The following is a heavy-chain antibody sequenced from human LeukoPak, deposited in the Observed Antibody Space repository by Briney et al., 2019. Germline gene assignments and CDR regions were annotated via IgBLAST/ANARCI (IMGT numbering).Heavy chain of an antibody. CDR1: GYTFTSYG. CDR2: ISAYNGNT. Sequence: KPGASVEVSCRASGYTFTSYGISWVRQAPGQGLEWMGWISAYNGNTNYAQKLQGRVTMTTDTSTSTAYMELRSLRSDDTAVYYCARGGGTLGYCSSTSCYMDVWGKGTTVTVSS. D-gene: IGHD2-2*01. CDR3: ARGGGTLGYCSSTSCYMDV. J-gene: IGHJ6*04. V-gene: IGHV1-18*01.